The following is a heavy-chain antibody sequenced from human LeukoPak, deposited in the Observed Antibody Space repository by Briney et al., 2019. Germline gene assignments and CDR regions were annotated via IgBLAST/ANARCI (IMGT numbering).Heavy chain of an antibody. J-gene: IGHJ5*02. D-gene: IGHD2-2*01. CDR1: GGSISSYY. CDR2: IYYSGST. Sequence: SETLSLTCTVSGGSISSYYWTWIRQPPGKGLEWIGYIYYSGSTNYNPSLQSRVSISVDTSKNHFSLKLSSVTAADTAVYYCARDLQCSSTSCYSDWFDPWGQGTLVTVSS. V-gene: IGHV4-59*12. CDR3: ARDLQCSSTSCYSDWFDP.